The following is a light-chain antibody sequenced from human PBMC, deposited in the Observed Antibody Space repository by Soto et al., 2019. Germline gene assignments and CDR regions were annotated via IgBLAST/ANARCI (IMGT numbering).Light chain of an antibody. CDR2: DAS. V-gene: IGKV3-11*01. CDR3: QQYGSPWT. Sequence: EIVLTQSPATLSLSPGEGATLSCRASQSVSTYLAWYQQKPGQAPRLLIYDASNRATGIPARFSGSGSGTDFTLTISRLEPEDFAVYYCQQYGSPWTFGQGTKVDIK. J-gene: IGKJ1*01. CDR1: QSVSTY.